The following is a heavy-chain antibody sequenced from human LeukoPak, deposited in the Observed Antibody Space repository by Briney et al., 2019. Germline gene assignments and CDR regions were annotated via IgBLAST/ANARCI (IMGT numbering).Heavy chain of an antibody. Sequence: ASVKVSCKASGYTFTGYYMHWVRQAPGQGLEWMGWINPNSGGTNYAQKFQGRVTMTRDTSISTAYMELSRLRSDDTAVYYCARDRGSRVLGLGMDVWGQGTTVPVSS. CDR3: ARDRGSRVLGLGMDV. V-gene: IGHV1-2*02. CDR1: GYTFTGYY. J-gene: IGHJ6*02. D-gene: IGHD2-2*01. CDR2: INPNSGGT.